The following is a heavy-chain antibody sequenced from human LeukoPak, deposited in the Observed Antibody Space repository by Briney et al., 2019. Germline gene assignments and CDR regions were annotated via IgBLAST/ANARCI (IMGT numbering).Heavy chain of an antibody. V-gene: IGHV3-20*04. CDR2: INWNGGST. CDR1: GFTFDDYG. J-gene: IGHJ4*02. D-gene: IGHD3-22*01. Sequence: GGSLRLSCGASGFTFDDYGMSWVRHAPGKGLEWVSGINWNGGSTGYADSVKGRFTISRDNAKNSLYLQMNSLRAEDTALYYCARGVYYYDSSGPFDYWSQGTLVTVSS. CDR3: ARGVYYYDSSGPFDY.